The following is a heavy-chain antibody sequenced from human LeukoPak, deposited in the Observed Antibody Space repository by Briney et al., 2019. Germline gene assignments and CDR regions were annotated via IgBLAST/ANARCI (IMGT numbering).Heavy chain of an antibody. CDR1: GFTFSAYG. Sequence: EGSLRLSCAASGFTFSAYGMHWVRQAPGKGLEWLAVTSYDGGNTYYTASVKGRFTISRDNSNNTLDLQMNSLRAEDTAVYYCAKDSSSGSSNYFHGMDVWGQGTTVIVSS. CDR2: TSYDGGNT. J-gene: IGHJ6*02. D-gene: IGHD3-10*01. V-gene: IGHV3-30*18. CDR3: AKDSSSGSSNYFHGMDV.